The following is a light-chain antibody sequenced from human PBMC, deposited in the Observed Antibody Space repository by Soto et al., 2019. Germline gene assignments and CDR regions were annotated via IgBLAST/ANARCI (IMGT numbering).Light chain of an antibody. CDR2: WAS. Sequence: DIVMTQSPDSLAVSLGERATINCKSSQSVLYSSNNKNYLAWYQQKPGQPPKLLIYWASTRESGAPDRFSGSGSGTDFTLTISSLQAEDVAVYYCQQYYSTPPYTFGQGTKLEIK. CDR1: QSVLYSSNNKNY. CDR3: QQYYSTPPYT. V-gene: IGKV4-1*01. J-gene: IGKJ2*01.